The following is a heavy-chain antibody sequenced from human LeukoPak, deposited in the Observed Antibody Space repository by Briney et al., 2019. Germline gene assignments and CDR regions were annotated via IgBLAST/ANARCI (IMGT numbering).Heavy chain of an antibody. CDR2: ISSDGGST. CDR3: VKDYYDSSGYYYFDY. J-gene: IGHJ4*02. D-gene: IGHD3-22*01. Sequence: PGGSLRLSCSASGFTFSTYAMHWVRQAPGKGLEHVSAISSDGGSTYYADSVKGRFTISRDNSKNTPYLQMSSLTPEDTAMFYCVKDYYDSSGYYYFDYWGQGTLVTVSS. CDR1: GFTFSTYA. V-gene: IGHV3-64D*09.